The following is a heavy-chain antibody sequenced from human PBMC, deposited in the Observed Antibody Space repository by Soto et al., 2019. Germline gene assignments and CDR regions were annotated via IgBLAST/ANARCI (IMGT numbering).Heavy chain of an antibody. CDR2: ISGSGGST. J-gene: IGHJ4*02. Sequence: EVQLLESGGGLVQPGGSLRLSCAASGFTFSSYAMSWVRQAPGKGLEWVSAISGSGGSTYYADSVNGRFTISRDTSKNTLYLNLHSLRAEDTAVYYCTKEGRGANDYWCQGTLGTVSS. V-gene: IGHV3-23*01. CDR3: TKEGRGANDY. D-gene: IGHD1-26*01. CDR1: GFTFSSYA.